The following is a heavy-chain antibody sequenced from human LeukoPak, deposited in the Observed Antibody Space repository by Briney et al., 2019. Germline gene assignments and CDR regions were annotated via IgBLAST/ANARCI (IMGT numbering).Heavy chain of an antibody. Sequence: PGGSLRLSCAVSGITLSNYGMSCVREAPGKGLEWVAGIGGSGGRTNYADSVKGRFTISRDSPKNTLYLQMNSLRAEDTAVYFCAKRGVVIRVVLVGFHKEAYYFDSWGQGALVTVSS. D-gene: IGHD3-10*01. CDR2: IGGSGGRT. CDR3: AKRGVVIRVVLVGFHKEAYYFDS. V-gene: IGHV3-23*01. CDR1: GITLSNYG. J-gene: IGHJ4*02.